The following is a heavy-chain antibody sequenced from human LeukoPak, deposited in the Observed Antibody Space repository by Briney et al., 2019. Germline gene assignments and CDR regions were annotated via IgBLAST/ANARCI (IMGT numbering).Heavy chain of an antibody. D-gene: IGHD4-17*01. CDR3: AKGMTTVTTLAFDI. CDR1: GFTFDDYA. Sequence: GGSLRLSCAASGFTFDDYAMHWVRQAPGKGREWVSGISWNSGSIGYADSVKGRFTISRDNAKNSLYLQMNSLRAEDTALYYCAKGMTTVTTLAFDIWGQGTMVTVSS. J-gene: IGHJ3*02. CDR2: ISWNSGSI. V-gene: IGHV3-9*01.